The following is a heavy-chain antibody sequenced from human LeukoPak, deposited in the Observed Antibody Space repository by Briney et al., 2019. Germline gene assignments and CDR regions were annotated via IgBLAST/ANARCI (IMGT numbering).Heavy chain of an antibody. D-gene: IGHD2-2*01. Sequence: GSLRLSCAASGFTFSSYSMNWVRQAPGKGLEWVANIKLDGSEKNYVDSVKGRFTISRDNAKNSLYLQMNSLRAEDTAVYYCARAPSAYCSSTSCEGGYWGQGTLVTVSS. CDR1: GFTFSSYS. CDR2: IKLDGSEK. J-gene: IGHJ4*02. CDR3: ARAPSAYCSSTSCEGGY. V-gene: IGHV3-7*01.